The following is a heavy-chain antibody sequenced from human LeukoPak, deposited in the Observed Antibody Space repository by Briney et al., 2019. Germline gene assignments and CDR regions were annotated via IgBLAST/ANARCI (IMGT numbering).Heavy chain of an antibody. CDR3: TTARSSRTFRAFDI. Sequence: PGGSLRLSCAASGFTFSNAWMSWVRQAPGKGLEWVGRIKSKTDGGTTDYAAPVKGRFTISRDDSKNTLYLQMNSLKTEDTAVYYCTTARSSRTFRAFDIWGQGTMVTVSS. V-gene: IGHV3-15*01. J-gene: IGHJ3*02. CDR2: IKSKTDGGTT. CDR1: GFTFSNAW. D-gene: IGHD6-13*01.